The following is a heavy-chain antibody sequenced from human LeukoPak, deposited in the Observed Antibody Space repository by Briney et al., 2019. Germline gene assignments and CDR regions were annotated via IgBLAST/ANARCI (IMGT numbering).Heavy chain of an antibody. CDR3: ARDRKLEPTGYSGYASLGLGY. D-gene: IGHD5-12*01. V-gene: IGHV1-18*01. CDR2: ISAYNGNT. Sequence: GASVKVSCKASGYAFTRFGMNWVRQAPGQGLEWMGWISAYNGNTNYVQKLQGRVTMTTDTSTSTAYMELRSLRSDDTAVYYCARDRKLEPTGYSGYASLGLGYWGQGTLVTVSS. CDR1: GYAFTRFG. J-gene: IGHJ4*02.